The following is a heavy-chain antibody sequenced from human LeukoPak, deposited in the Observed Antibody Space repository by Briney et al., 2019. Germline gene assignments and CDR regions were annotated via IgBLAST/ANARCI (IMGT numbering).Heavy chain of an antibody. Sequence: PGGSLRLSCAASGFTFSSYAISWGRQAPGRGLEWISSISVGGGSTYYADSVKGRFTISRDNSENTLYLQMNSLRDEDTAVYHCAKTTGGANKGYFDYWGQGTLVTVSS. J-gene: IGHJ4*03. D-gene: IGHD1-14*01. CDR3: AKTTGGANKGYFDY. CDR2: ISVGGGST. CDR1: GFTFSSYA. V-gene: IGHV3-23*01.